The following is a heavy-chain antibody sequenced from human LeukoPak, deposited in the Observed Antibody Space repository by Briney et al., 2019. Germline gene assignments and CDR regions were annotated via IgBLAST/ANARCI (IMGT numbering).Heavy chain of an antibody. CDR3: ARVTMIVVEPDAFDI. Sequence: SETLSLTCTVSGGSISSYYWSWIRQPAGKGLEWIGRIYTSGSTNYNPSLKSRVTMSVDTSKNQFSLKLSSVTAADTAVYYCARVTMIVVEPDAFDIWGQGTMVTVSS. V-gene: IGHV4-4*07. CDR1: GGSISSYY. D-gene: IGHD3-22*01. CDR2: IYTSGST. J-gene: IGHJ3*02.